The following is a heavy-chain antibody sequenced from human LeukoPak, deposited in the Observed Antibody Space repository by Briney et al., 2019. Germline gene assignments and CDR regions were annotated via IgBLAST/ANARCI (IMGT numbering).Heavy chain of an antibody. CDR2: IYSSGST. Sequence: PSETLSLTCTVSGGSISSYYWSWIRQPAGKGLEWIGRIYSSGSTNYNPSLKSRVTMSVDKSKNQFSLELSSVTAADTAVYYCARDWYYYDSSGYYWFDPWGQGTLVTVSS. V-gene: IGHV4-4*07. CDR1: GGSISSYY. D-gene: IGHD3-22*01. CDR3: ARDWYYYDSSGYYWFDP. J-gene: IGHJ5*02.